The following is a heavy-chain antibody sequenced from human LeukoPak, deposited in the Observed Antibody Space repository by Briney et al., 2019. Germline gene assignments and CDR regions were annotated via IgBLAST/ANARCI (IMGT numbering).Heavy chain of an antibody. CDR2: IYYSGST. CDR1: GGSISSSSYY. J-gene: IGHJ5*02. D-gene: IGHD1-14*01. V-gene: IGHV4-39*01. Sequence: SETLSLTCTVSGGSISSSSYYWGWIRQPPGKGLEWIGSIYYSGSTYYNPSLKSRVTISVDTSKNQFSLKLSSVTAADTAVYYCARHRECGIRGPPGWFDPWGQGTLGTVSS. CDR3: ARHRECGIRGPPGWFDP.